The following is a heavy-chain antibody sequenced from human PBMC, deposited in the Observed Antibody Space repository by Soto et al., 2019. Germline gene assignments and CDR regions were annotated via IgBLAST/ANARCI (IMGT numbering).Heavy chain of an antibody. CDR2: ISGSGGST. D-gene: IGHD3-22*01. Sequence: PGESXRLGCAACVFTLIIYSIRWVRHAPGKGLEWVSGISGSGGSTHYADSVKGRFTISRDNSKKTLYLQTNSLRAEETAVYYCAKAEDYYDTSGSFAHWVKAVWGQGTTVTVSS. CDR1: VFTLIIYS. V-gene: IGHV3-23*01. J-gene: IGHJ6*02. CDR3: AKAEDYYDTSGSFAHWVKAV.